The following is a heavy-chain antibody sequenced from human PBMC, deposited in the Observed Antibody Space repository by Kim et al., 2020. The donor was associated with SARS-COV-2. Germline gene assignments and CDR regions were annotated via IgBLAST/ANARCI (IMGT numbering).Heavy chain of an antibody. V-gene: IGHV3-30-3*01. Sequence: GGSLRLSCAASGFTFSSYAMHWVRQAPGKGLEWVAVISYDGSKKYYADSVKGRFTISRDNSKNTLYLQMNSLRAEDTAVYYCARAGNGSFYYGMDVCGHGTTCTVSS. CDR2: ISYDGSKK. CDR1: GFTFSSYA. J-gene: IGHJ6*02. CDR3: ARAGNGSFYYGMDV. D-gene: IGHD3-10*01.